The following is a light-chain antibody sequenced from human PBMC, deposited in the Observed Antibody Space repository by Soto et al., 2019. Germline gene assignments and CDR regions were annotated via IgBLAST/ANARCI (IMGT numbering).Light chain of an antibody. CDR3: QQYDSDYT. J-gene: IGKJ2*01. CDR2: KAS. CDR1: QSINNW. V-gene: IGKV1-5*03. Sequence: DIQMTQSHSTLSASVGDRVTITCRASQSINNWLAWYQQKPGKAPNLLIYKASTLESGVPSRFSGSGSGTEFTLTISSLQPDDFATYYCQQYDSDYTFGQGTKLEIK.